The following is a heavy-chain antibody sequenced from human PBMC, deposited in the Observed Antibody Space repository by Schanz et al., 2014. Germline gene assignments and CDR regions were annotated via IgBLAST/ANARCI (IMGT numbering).Heavy chain of an antibody. V-gene: IGHV3-30*03. CDR3: ARDMTIAPA. D-gene: IGHD6-13*01. J-gene: IGHJ5*02. CDR2: ISYDGSID. Sequence: VQLVESGGGLVQPGGSLRLSCAASGFTFSTSGMHWVRQSPGKGLEWVAVISYDGSIDYYADSVKGRFTISRDNSKNTLYLQMDTLRVEDTAMFYCARDMTIAPAWGQGTLVTVSS. CDR1: GFTFSTSG.